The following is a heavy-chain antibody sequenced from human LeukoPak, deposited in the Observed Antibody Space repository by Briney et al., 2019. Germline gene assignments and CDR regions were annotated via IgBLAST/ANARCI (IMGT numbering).Heavy chain of an antibody. CDR2: IYTSGST. Sequence: PSQTLSLTCTVSGGSISSGSYYWSWIRQPAGKGLELIVRIYTSGSTNYNPSLKSRVTISVDTSKNQFSLKLSSVTAADTAVYYCARALGELLPFDYWGQGTLVTVSS. J-gene: IGHJ4*02. V-gene: IGHV4-61*02. CDR3: ARALGELLPFDY. CDR1: GGSISSGSYY. D-gene: IGHD3-10*01.